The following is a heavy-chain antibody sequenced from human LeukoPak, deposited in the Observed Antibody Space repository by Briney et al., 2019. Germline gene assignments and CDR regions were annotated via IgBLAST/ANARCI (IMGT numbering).Heavy chain of an antibody. V-gene: IGHV3-30-3*01. CDR3: AKDLAWGLDY. Sequence: GGSLRLSCAASGFTFSNFAMHWVRQAPGKGLEWVAVISYDGTNKYYADSVKGRFTISRDNSKNTLYLQMNNLRAEDTAVYYCAKDLAWGLDYWGQGTPVTVSS. D-gene: IGHD7-27*01. CDR2: ISYDGTNK. CDR1: GFTFSNFA. J-gene: IGHJ4*02.